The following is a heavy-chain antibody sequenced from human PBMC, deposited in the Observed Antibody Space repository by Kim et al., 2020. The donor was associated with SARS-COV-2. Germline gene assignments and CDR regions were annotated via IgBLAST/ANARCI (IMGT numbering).Heavy chain of an antibody. D-gene: IGHD6-13*01. Sequence: ASVKVSCKASGYTFTSYAMHWVRQAPGQRLEWMGWINAGNGNTKYSQKFQGRVTITRDTSASTAYMELSSLRSEDTAVYYCARDFWAAAGSYFDYWGQGTLVTVSS. CDR3: ARDFWAAAGSYFDY. CDR1: GYTFTSYA. V-gene: IGHV1-3*01. J-gene: IGHJ4*02. CDR2: INAGNGNT.